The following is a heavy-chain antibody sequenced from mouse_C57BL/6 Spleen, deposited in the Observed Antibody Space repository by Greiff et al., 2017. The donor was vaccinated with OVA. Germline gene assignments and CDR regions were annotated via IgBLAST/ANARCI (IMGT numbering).Heavy chain of an antibody. CDR1: GFTFSSYA. V-gene: IGHV5-4*03. CDR2: ISDGGSYT. J-gene: IGHJ1*03. D-gene: IGHD1-1*01. CDR3: AQPPYGSSYSYFDV. Sequence: EVKLMESGGGLVKPGGSLKLSCAASGFTFSSYAMSWVRQTPEKRLEWVATISDGGSYTYYPDNVKGRFTISRDNAKNNLYLQMSHLKSEDTAMYYCAQPPYGSSYSYFDVWGTGTTVTVSS.